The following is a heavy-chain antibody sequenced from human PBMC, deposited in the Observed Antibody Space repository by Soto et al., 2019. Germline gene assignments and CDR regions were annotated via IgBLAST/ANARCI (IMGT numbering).Heavy chain of an antibody. CDR3: ARCSVGYSYGDFDY. CDR1: GGSFSGYY. D-gene: IGHD5-18*01. CDR2: INHSGST. J-gene: IGHJ4*02. V-gene: IGHV4-34*01. Sequence: SETLSLTCAVYGGSFSGYYWSWIRQPPGKGLEWIGEINHSGSTNYNPSLKSRVTISVDTSKNQFSLKLSSVTAADTAVYYCARCSVGYSYGDFDYWGQGTLVTVSS.